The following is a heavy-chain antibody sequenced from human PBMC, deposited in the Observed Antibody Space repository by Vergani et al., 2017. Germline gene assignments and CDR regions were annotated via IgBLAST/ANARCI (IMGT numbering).Heavy chain of an antibody. CDR2: IGKDGINT. V-gene: IGHV3-30*02. CDR1: GFGFKNFA. D-gene: IGHD2-21*02. J-gene: IGHJ4*02. Sequence: QVSLVESGGGVVQPGRSLTLTCSASGFGFKNFAMHWVRQAPGKGLEWLAYIGKDGINTRYRDAVKGRFTVSRDNSKDMLYLQMDSLRSEDTALYYCAKYLRDSTDGLPDSWGPGTLVIVSS. CDR3: AKYLRDSTDGLPDS.